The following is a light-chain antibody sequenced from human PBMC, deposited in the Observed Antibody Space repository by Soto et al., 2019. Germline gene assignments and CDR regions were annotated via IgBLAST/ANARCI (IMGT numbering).Light chain of an antibody. CDR2: DTS. V-gene: IGKV3-11*01. CDR1: QSARTY. Sequence: EIVLTQSPATLSLSPGERATLSCRVSQSARTYLAWYQQKPGQALRLLIYDTSSRAPGIPARFSGGGSGTDFTLTISSLEPEDFAVYYCQQRSNWLYTFGQGTKLEIK. CDR3: QQRSNWLYT. J-gene: IGKJ2*01.